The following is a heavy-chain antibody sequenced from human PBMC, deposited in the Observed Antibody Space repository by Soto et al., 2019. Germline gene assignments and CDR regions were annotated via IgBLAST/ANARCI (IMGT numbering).Heavy chain of an antibody. CDR2: ISSSGSTI. Sequence: EVQLVESGGGLVQPGGSPRLSCAASGFTFSSYEMNWVRQAPGKGLEWVSYISSSGSTIYYADSVKGRFTISRDNAKNSLYLQMNSLRAEDTAVYYCARAGYSSGWYANYYYGMDVWGQGTTVTVSS. D-gene: IGHD6-19*01. CDR1: GFTFSSYE. CDR3: ARAGYSSGWYANYYYGMDV. J-gene: IGHJ6*02. V-gene: IGHV3-48*03.